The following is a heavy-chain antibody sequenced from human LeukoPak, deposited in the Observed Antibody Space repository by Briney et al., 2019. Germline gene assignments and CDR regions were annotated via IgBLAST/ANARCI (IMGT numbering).Heavy chain of an antibody. CDR1: GYTFTSYG. Sequence: ASVKVSCKASGYTFTSYGISWVRQAPGQGLEWMGWISAYNGNTNYAQKFQGRVTMTEDTSTDTAYMELSSLRSEDTAVYYCATRDYGSGSYYSSYYYYGMDVWGQGTTVTVSS. CDR3: ATRDYGSGSYYSSYYYYGMDV. CDR2: ISAYNGNT. V-gene: IGHV1-18*01. D-gene: IGHD3-10*01. J-gene: IGHJ6*02.